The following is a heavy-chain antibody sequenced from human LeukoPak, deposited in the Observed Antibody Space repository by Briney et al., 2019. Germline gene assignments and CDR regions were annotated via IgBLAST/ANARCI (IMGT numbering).Heavy chain of an antibody. Sequence: GASVKVSCKASGYTFTGYYMHWVRQAPGQGLEWIGRINPNSGGTNYAQKFQGRVTMTRDTSISTAYMELSRLRSDDPAVYYCARDFQGGPNDPWGQGTLVTVSS. J-gene: IGHJ5*02. CDR2: INPNSGGT. V-gene: IGHV1-2*06. D-gene: IGHD2-15*01. CDR3: ARDFQGGPNDP. CDR1: GYTFTGYY.